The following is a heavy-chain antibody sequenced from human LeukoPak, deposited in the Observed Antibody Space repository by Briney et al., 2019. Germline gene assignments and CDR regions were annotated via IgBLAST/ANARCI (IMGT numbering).Heavy chain of an antibody. V-gene: IGHV3-74*01. Sequence: GGSLRLSCAASGFTFSSYAMSWVRQVPGKGLVWLSRINSDGSNTIYADSVEGRFTISRDNVKNTLYLQMNSLRAEDTAVYYCTRDLMDFDYGDKGGNYWGQGTLVTVSS. CDR1: GFTFSSYA. D-gene: IGHD4-23*01. CDR3: TRDLMDFDYGDKGGNY. CDR2: INSDGSNT. J-gene: IGHJ4*02.